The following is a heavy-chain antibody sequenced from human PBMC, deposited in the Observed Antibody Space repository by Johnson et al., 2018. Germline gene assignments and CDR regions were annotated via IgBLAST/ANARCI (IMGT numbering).Heavy chain of an antibody. CDR3: ARYQTSYGYANYDYGMDV. J-gene: IGHJ6*02. CDR2: ISGSGGST. V-gene: IGHV3-23*01. CDR1: GFTFSSYA. Sequence: VQLQESGGGVVQPGGSLRLSCAASGFTFSSYAMSWVRQAPGKGLEWVSAISGSGGSTYYADSVKGRFTISRDNAKNSLYLQMKSLRAEDTAVYYCARYQTSYGYANYDYGMDVWGQGTTVTVSS. D-gene: IGHD5-18*01.